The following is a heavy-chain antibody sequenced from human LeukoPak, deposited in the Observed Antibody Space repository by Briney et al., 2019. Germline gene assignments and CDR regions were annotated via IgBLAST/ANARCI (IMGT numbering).Heavy chain of an antibody. CDR1: GFTFSSYE. D-gene: IGHD2-15*01. CDR3: ARDHCSGGRCYPLDY. CDR2: SSKSGSTI. Sequence: QSGGSLRLSCAASGFTFSSYEMNWVRQAPGKGLEWVSYSSKSGSTIYYADSVKGRFTISRDNAKNSLYLQMNSLRGEDTAVYYCARDHCSGGRCYPLDYWGQGTLVTVSS. J-gene: IGHJ4*02. V-gene: IGHV3-48*03.